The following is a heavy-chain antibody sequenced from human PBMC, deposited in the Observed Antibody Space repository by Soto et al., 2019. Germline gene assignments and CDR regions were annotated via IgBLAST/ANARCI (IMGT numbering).Heavy chain of an antibody. CDR2: IWYNGSNK. V-gene: IGHV3-33*01. CDR3: ARERPLIAARFRDPFDPYSVADYYYMDV. D-gene: IGHD6-6*01. J-gene: IGHJ6*03. CDR1: GFTFSSYG. Sequence: GGSLRLSCAASGFTFSSYGMHWVRQAPGKGLEWVAVIWYNGSNKYYADSVKGRFTISRDNSKNTLYLQMNSLRAEDTAVYYCARERPLIAARFRDPFDPYSVADYYYMDVWGKGTTVTVSS.